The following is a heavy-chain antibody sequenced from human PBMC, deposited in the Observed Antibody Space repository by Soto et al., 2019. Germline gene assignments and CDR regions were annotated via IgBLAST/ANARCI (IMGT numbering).Heavy chain of an antibody. Sequence: QVQLQESGPGLVKPSQTLSLTCTVSGGSISSGGYYWSWIRQHPGKGLEWIGYIYYSGSTYYNPSLKSRVTIAVDTTKNQFAMNLSSVTAAATAVYYCARGEVVVITPGGFDPWGQGTLVTVSS. J-gene: IGHJ5*02. CDR3: ARGEVVVITPGGFDP. D-gene: IGHD3-22*01. V-gene: IGHV4-31*03. CDR2: IYYSGST. CDR1: GGSISSGGYY.